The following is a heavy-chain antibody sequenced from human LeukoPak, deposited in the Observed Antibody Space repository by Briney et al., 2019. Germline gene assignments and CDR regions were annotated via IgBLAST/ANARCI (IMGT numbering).Heavy chain of an antibody. CDR2: IYYSGST. CDR1: GGSISSGGYY. D-gene: IGHD1-26*01. J-gene: IGHJ5*02. Sequence: PSETLSLTCTVSGGSISSGGYYWSWIRQRSGKGLEWIGYIYYSGSTYYNPSLKSRVTISVDTSKNQFSLKLSSVTAADTAVYYCARGGKVWFDPWGQGTLVTVSS. CDR3: ARGGKVWFDP. V-gene: IGHV4-31*03.